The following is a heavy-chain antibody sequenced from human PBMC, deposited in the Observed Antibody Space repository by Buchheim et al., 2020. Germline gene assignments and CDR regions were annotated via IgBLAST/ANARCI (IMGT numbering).Heavy chain of an antibody. Sequence: EVQLVESGGGLVQPGGSLRPSCAASGFTFSSHWMHWVRQAPGKGLVWVSHINSDGSRTNYADSVKGRITISRDNAKKTLYLQMNSLRAEDTAVYYCARESSYYYGMDVWGLGTT. CDR3: ARESSYYYGMDV. J-gene: IGHJ6*02. CDR1: GFTFSSHW. V-gene: IGHV3-74*01. CDR2: INSDGSRT.